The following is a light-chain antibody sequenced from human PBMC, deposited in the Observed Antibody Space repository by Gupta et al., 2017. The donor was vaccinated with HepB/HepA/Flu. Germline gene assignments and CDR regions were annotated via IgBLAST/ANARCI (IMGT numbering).Light chain of an antibody. CDR3: MQCTHWPPYT. CDR1: QSLVHNNGNTY. Sequence: DVVMTQSPLSLSVTLGQPASISCRSSQSLVHNNGNTYLTWFLQRPGQSPRRLIYKVSNRDSGVPDRFSGSGSGTDFTLEISRGEAEDVGVYYCMQCTHWPPYTFGQGTKLEIK. V-gene: IGKV2-30*02. J-gene: IGKJ2*01. CDR2: KVS.